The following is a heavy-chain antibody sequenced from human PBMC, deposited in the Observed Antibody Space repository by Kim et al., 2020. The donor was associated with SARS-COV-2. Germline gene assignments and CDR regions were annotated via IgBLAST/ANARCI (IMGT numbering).Heavy chain of an antibody. CDR3: ARGSLGIAAAGFLFEY. D-gene: IGHD6-13*01. V-gene: IGHV3-30*01. J-gene: IGHJ4*02. Sequence: SVKGRFTISRDNSKNTLYLQMNSLRAEDTAVYYCARGSLGIAAAGFLFEYWGQGTLVTVSS.